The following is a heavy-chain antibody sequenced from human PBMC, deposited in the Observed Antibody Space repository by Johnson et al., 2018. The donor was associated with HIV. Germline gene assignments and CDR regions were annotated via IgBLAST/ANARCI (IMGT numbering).Heavy chain of an antibody. D-gene: IGHD1-1*01. CDR2: INWNGGST. CDR3: ARREVVFGSYDNWDAFDI. CDR1: GFTFSSYA. V-gene: IGHV3-20*04. Sequence: VQLVESGGGLVQPGGSLRLSCAASGFTFSSYAMSWVRQAPGKGLEWVSGINWNGGSTGYADSVKGRFTISRDNAKNSLFLQMNSLRTEDTGVYYCARREVVFGSYDNWDAFDIWGQGTMVTVSS. J-gene: IGHJ3*02.